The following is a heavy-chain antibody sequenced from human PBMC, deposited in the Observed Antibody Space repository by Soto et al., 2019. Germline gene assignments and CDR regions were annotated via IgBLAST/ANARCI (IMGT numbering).Heavy chain of an antibody. CDR1: GFTFSDYY. CDR3: ARERYSYGPYYFDY. J-gene: IGHJ4*02. Sequence: PGGSLRLSCAASGFTFSDYYMSWIRQAPGKGLEWVSSITSSDSTTYYTDSVKGRYTISRDNAKNSLYLQMNSLRAEDTAVYYCARERYSYGPYYFDYWGQGTLVTVSS. CDR2: ITSSDSTT. V-gene: IGHV3-11*01. D-gene: IGHD5-18*01.